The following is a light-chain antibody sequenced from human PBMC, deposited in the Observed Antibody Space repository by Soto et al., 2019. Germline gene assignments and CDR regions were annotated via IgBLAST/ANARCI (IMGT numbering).Light chain of an antibody. CDR3: QQYNNLPPT. CDR2: SAS. Sequence: DIVMTQSPLTLSVSPGESATLSCRASERVSTNLAWYQQTPGQAPRLLIYSASRRPTDIPVRFSGSGSGAEFTLTISSLQSEDFEIYYCQQYNNLPPTLGQGTKVDIK. CDR1: ERVSTN. V-gene: IGKV3-15*01. J-gene: IGKJ1*01.